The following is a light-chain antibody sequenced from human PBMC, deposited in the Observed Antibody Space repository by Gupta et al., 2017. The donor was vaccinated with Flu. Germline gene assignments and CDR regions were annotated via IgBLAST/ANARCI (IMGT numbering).Light chain of an antibody. CDR2: KAS. CDR3: QQYDSYPKT. J-gene: IGKJ1*01. V-gene: IGKV1-5*03. Sequence: GDRVTITCRASQSINDWLAWYQQKPGKAPKLLIYKASTLESGVPSRFSGSGSGTEFTLTISSLQPDDFATYYCQQYDSYPKTFGQGTKVEIK. CDR1: QSINDW.